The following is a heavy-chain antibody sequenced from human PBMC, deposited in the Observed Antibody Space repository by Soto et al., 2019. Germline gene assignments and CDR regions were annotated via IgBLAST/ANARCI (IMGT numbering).Heavy chain of an antibody. V-gene: IGHV3-30-3*01. CDR2: ISYDGSDE. CDR3: AKRDVPHSTSNAYFYDH. J-gene: IGHJ4*02. CDR1: GFSFSNYA. D-gene: IGHD2-21*02. Sequence: QVQLMESGGGVVQPGGSLRLSCAASGFSFSNYAMYWVRQAPGKGLEWVSLISYDGSDEKNADAVRGRFTVSRDNSKNTLYLEMSGLRPEDTAVYYCAKRDVPHSTSNAYFYDHWGRGVLVTVSS.